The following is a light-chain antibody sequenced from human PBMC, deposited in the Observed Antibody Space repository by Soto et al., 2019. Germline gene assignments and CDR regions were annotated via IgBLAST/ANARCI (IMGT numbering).Light chain of an antibody. V-gene: IGKV4-1*01. J-gene: IGKJ1*01. CDR3: QQYYSAPRT. CDR1: QSVLFSYSNRNY. Sequence: DIVMTQSPDSLAVSLGARATITCKTSQSVLFSYSNRNYLAWYQKKPGQAPKLLISWASTRESGVPDRFSGSGSGTDFTLTISSLQAEDVAVYYCQQYYSAPRTFGQGTSVEI. CDR2: WAS.